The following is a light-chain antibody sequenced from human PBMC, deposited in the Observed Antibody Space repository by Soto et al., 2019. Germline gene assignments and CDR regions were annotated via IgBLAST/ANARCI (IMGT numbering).Light chain of an antibody. CDR2: AAS. V-gene: IGKV1-9*01. J-gene: IGKJ4*01. CDR1: QDISSS. CDR3: QQVNSFPPFT. Sequence: DIQLTQSPSFLSASVGDRVTITCRASQDISSSLAWYQQKPGKAPKILMYAASSLESWVTSIFSGSGSGTELTLTISSLQPDDFATYYCQQVNSFPPFTFGGGTTVEIK.